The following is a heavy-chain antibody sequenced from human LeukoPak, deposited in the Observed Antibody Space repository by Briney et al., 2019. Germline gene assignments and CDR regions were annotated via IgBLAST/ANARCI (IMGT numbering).Heavy chain of an antibody. V-gene: IGHV4-4*07. Sequence: SETPSLTCTVSGDSIRSDYWNWFRQPAGKGLEWIGRIYASGTTSYNPSLESRVSMSLDTSKNQFSLTVNSMTAADTAVYFCARATYSGDTSYVFDYWGQGTLVSVSS. CDR2: IYASGTT. CDR1: GDSIRSDY. D-gene: IGHD1-26*01. CDR3: ARATYSGDTSYVFDY. J-gene: IGHJ4*02.